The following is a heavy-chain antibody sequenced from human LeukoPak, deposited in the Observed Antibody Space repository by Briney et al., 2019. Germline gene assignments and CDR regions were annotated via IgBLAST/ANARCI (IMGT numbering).Heavy chain of an antibody. J-gene: IGHJ6*03. Sequence: ASVKVSCKASGYTFTGYYMHWVRQAPGQGVEWMGRINPNSGGTNYAQKFQGRVTMTRDTSISTAYMELSRLRSDDTAVYYCARAQRDYYDSSGYYGRGNYYYYYYMDVWGKGTTVTVSS. V-gene: IGHV1-2*06. D-gene: IGHD3-22*01. CDR2: INPNSGGT. CDR1: GYTFTGYY. CDR3: ARAQRDYYDSSGYYGRGNYYYYYYMDV.